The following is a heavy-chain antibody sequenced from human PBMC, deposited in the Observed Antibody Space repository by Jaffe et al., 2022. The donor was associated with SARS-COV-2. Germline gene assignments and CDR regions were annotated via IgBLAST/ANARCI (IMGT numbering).Heavy chain of an antibody. Sequence: QVQLQESGPGLVKPSGTLSLTCAVSGGSISSSNWWSWVRQPPGKGLEWIGEIYHSGSTNYNPSLKSRVTISVDKSKNQFSLKLSSVTAADTAVYYCARVPGIAAAGTSNWFDPWGQGTLVTVSS. CDR3: ARVPGIAAAGTSNWFDP. J-gene: IGHJ5*02. CDR1: GGSISSSNW. D-gene: IGHD6-13*01. V-gene: IGHV4-4*02. CDR2: IYHSGST.